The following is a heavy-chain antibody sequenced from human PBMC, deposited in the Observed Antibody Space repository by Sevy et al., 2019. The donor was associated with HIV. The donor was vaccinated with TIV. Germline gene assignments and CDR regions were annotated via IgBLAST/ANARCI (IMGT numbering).Heavy chain of an antibody. CDR2: LSFGCGEI. V-gene: IGHV3-23*01. CDR3: AREGCTKPHDY. Sequence: QAGGSLRLSCAASGFTFSKYSMSWVRQPPGKGLEWVSTLSFGCGEINYADSVKGRFTISRDNSKSSVYLQMNNLRPEETAVYYCAREGCTKPHDYWGQGTLVTVSS. D-gene: IGHD2-8*01. J-gene: IGHJ4*02. CDR1: GFTFSKYS.